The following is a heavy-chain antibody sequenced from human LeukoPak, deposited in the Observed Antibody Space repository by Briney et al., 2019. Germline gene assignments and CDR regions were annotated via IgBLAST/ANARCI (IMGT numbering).Heavy chain of an antibody. Sequence: PSETLSLTCTVSDDSISDYYRGWIRQPPGKGLEWIGYFHNSGTSTYNPSLKSRVTISADSSKNQFSLKLNSLTTADTAVYYCTRGAGWLIDYWGQGILVTVSS. V-gene: IGHV4-59*01. CDR1: DDSISDYY. CDR2: FHNSGTS. CDR3: TRGAGWLIDY. D-gene: IGHD3-16*01. J-gene: IGHJ4*02.